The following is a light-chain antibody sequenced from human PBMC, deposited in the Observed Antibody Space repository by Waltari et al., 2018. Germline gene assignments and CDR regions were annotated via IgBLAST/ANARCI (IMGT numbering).Light chain of an antibody. Sequence: DIVMTQSPDSLAVSLGERATINCKSSQNVYYRSNNRNYLAWYQQKPGQPPKLVLYWASVREFGVPDRFRGSGSGTDFTLTISSLQAEDVAIYYCQQYYSSPVTFGGGTKVEIK. CDR2: WAS. CDR3: QQYYSSPVT. CDR1: QNVYYRSNNRNY. V-gene: IGKV4-1*01. J-gene: IGKJ4*01.